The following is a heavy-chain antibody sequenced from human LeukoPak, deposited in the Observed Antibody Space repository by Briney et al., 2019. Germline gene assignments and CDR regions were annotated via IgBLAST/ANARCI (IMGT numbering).Heavy chain of an antibody. CDR1: GFTFSSYE. Sequence: GSLRLSCAASGFTFSSYEMNWVRQAPGKGLEWVSYISSSGSTIYYADSVKGRFTISRDNAKNSLYLQMNSLRAEDTAVYYCARVVFSVAGGFDYWGQGTLVTVSS. V-gene: IGHV3-48*03. D-gene: IGHD6-19*01. J-gene: IGHJ4*02. CDR2: ISSSGSTI. CDR3: ARVVFSVAGGFDY.